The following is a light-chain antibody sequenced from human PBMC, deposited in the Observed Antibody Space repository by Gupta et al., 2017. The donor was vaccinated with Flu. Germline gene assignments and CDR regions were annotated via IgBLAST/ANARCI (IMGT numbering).Light chain of an antibody. CDR2: LDS. CDR1: LVCRSSNGYNY. Sequence: VTPGEPASISCRSSLVCRSSNGYNYSDYYLQTGGQAPELLNCLDSKRSYGPPHRMSSSALGAYFTLKISMGAADDVVVYCCSQYVPAACTFGQGTKMDIK. CDR3: SQYVPAACT. V-gene: IGKV2-28*01. J-gene: IGKJ2*02.